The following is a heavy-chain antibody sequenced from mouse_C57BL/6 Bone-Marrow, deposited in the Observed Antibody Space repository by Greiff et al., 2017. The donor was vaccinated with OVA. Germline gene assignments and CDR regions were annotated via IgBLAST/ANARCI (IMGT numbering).Heavy chain of an antibody. CDR2: ISSGSSTI. J-gene: IGHJ3*01. V-gene: IGHV5-17*01. CDR1: GFTFSDYG. D-gene: IGHD2-3*01. Sequence: EVQRVESGGGLVKPGGSLKLSCAASGFTFSDYGMHWVRQAPEKGLEWVAYISSGSSTIYYADTVKGRFTISRDNAKNTLFLQMTSLRSEDTAMYYCARPGGYYVTWLAYWGQGTLVTVSA. CDR3: ARPGGYYVTWLAY.